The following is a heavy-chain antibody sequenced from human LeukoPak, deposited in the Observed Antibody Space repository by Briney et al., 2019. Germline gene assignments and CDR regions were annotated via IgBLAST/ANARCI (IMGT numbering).Heavy chain of an antibody. D-gene: IGHD3-10*01. CDR2: IYPRDSET. V-gene: IGHV5-51*01. CDR1: GYTFSNYW. CDR3: ARPGSGSYQFFDY. J-gene: IGHJ4*02. Sequence: GESLKISCQGSGYTFSNYWIGWVRQMPGKGLEWMGIIYPRDSETRYSPSFQGQVTMSVDKSTNTAYLQWDILEASDTAMYYYARPGSGSYQFFDYWGQGTQVTVYS.